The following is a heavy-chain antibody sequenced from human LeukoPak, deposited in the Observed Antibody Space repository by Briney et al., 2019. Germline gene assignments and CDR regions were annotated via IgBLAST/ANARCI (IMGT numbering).Heavy chain of an antibody. J-gene: IGHJ4*02. Sequence: GGSLRLSCTVSGFTVSSNSMSRVRQAPGKGLEWVSFIYSGTIHYSDSVKGRFTISRDNSKNTLYLQMNSLRAEDTAVYYCARRHTYGYGLDYWGQGTLVTVSS. CDR1: GFTVSSNS. CDR2: IYSGTI. D-gene: IGHD5-18*01. V-gene: IGHV3-53*01. CDR3: ARRHTYGYGLDY.